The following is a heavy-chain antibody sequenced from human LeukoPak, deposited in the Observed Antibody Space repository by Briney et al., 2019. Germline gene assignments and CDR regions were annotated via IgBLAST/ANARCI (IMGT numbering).Heavy chain of an antibody. D-gene: IGHD6-6*01. J-gene: IGHJ5*02. CDR1: GFTFSDYY. CDR3: ARDHSQTGTISSSVNPNWFDP. Sequence: GGSLRLSCAASGFTFSDYYMSWIRQAPGKGLEWVSYISSSSSYTNYADSVKGRFTISRDNAKNSLYLQMNSLRAEDTAVYYCARDHSQTGTISSSVNPNWFDPWGQGTLVTVSP. CDR2: ISSSSSYT. V-gene: IGHV3-11*06.